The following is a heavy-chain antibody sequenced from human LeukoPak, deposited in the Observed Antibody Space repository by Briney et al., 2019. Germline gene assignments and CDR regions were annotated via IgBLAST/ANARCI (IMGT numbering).Heavy chain of an antibody. V-gene: IGHV1-8*01. Sequence: WASVKVSCKASGYTFTSYDINWVRQAPGQGLEWMGWMNANNGNTGYAQKFQGRVTMTRSSSISTAYMELNSLRSDDTPVYYCAREYCSSTSCSGGWWFDTWGQGTLVTVSS. D-gene: IGHD2-2*01. J-gene: IGHJ5*02. CDR1: GYTFTSYD. CDR2: MNANNGNT. CDR3: AREYCSSTSCSGGWWFDT.